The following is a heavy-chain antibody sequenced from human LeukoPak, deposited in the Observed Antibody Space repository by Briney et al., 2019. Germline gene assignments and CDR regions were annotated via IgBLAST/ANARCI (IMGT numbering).Heavy chain of an antibody. CDR1: GYTFTTYY. J-gene: IGHJ4*02. D-gene: IGHD1-7*01. V-gene: IGHV1-46*01. Sequence: ASVKVSCKASGYTFTTYYMHWVRQAPGQGLEWVGITNPRGGSTPYAQKFQGRVTMTRDTSTSTVYMELSSLKSDDTAVYYCARGGGPGNYPFDFWGQGTLVTVSS. CDR2: TNPRGGST. CDR3: ARGGGPGNYPFDF.